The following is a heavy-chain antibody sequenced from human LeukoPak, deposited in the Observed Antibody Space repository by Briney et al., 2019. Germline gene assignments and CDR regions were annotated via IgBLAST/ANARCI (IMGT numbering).Heavy chain of an antibody. D-gene: IGHD5-18*01. CDR2: IKQDGSEK. V-gene: IGHV3-7*01. CDR3: ARGYSYGHY. CDR1: GGSFSGYY. J-gene: IGHJ4*02. Sequence: PSETLSLTCAVYGGSFSGYYWSWVRQAPGKGLEWVANIKQDGSEKYYVDSVKGRFTISRDNAKNSLYLQMNSLRAEDTAVYYCARGYSYGHYWGQGTLVTVSS.